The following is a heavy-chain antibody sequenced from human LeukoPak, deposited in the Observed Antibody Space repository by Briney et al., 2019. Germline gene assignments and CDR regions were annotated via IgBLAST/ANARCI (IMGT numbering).Heavy chain of an antibody. CDR1: GESISNSRHY. CDR3: ARDGVVTIELDS. Sequence: SQTLSLTCTVSGESISNSRHYWSWLRQPAGKRLEWIGRLYPSGNTNYNPALKRRLTISLDSFKNQFSLNLNLLPSATTTMYFGARDGVVTIELDSWGQGTLVTVSS. CDR2: LYPSGNT. V-gene: IGHV4-61*02. D-gene: IGHD3-3*01. J-gene: IGHJ4*02.